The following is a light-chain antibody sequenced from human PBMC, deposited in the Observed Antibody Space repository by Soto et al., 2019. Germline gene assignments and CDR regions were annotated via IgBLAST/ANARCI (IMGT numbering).Light chain of an antibody. J-gene: IGLJ2*01. Sequence: QSVLTQPASVSGSPGQSITISCTGTSSDVGGYDYVSWYQQLPGKAPELMIYEVSNRPSGVSNRFSGSKSGNTASLTISGLQAEDEADYYCSSYTTNSPPVVFGGGTKLTVL. CDR1: SSDVGGYDY. CDR3: SSYTTNSPPVV. V-gene: IGLV2-14*03. CDR2: EVS.